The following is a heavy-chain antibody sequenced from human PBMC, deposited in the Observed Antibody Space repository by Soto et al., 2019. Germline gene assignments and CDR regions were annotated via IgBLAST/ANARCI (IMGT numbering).Heavy chain of an antibody. CDR2: ISGSGGST. D-gene: IGHD2-2*02. J-gene: IGHJ3*02. CDR1: GFTFSSYA. V-gene: IGHV3-23*01. Sequence: PGGSLRLSCAASGFTFSSYAMSWVRQAPGKGLEWVSAISGSGGSTYYADSVKGRFTISRDNSKNTLYLQMNSLRAEDTAVYYCAKDLLRYCSSTSCYTAFDIWGQGTMVTVSS. CDR3: AKDLLRYCSSTSCYTAFDI.